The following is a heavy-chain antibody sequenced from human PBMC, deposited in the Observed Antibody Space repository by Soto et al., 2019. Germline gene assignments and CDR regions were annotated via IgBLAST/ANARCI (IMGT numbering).Heavy chain of an antibody. V-gene: IGHV1-8*01. Sequence: ASVKVSCKASGYTFTSYDINWVRQATGQGLEWMGWMNPNSGNTSYAQKFQGRVTMTRNTSMSTAYMELSSLRSEDTAVYYCASAKLAAAAGYYIDYWGQGTLVTVSS. D-gene: IGHD6-13*01. CDR3: ASAKLAAAAGYYIDY. CDR2: MNPNSGNT. CDR1: GYTFTSYD. J-gene: IGHJ4*02.